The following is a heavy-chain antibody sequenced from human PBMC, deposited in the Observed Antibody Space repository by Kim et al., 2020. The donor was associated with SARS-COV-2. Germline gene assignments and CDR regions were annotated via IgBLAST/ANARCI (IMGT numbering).Heavy chain of an antibody. CDR3: ATGRGCSGGSCHYYYYGMDV. Sequence: ASVKVSCKVSGYTLTELSMHWVRQAPGKGLEWMGGFDPEDGETIYAQKFQGRVTMTEDTSTDTAYMELSSLRSEDTAVYYCATGRGCSGGSCHYYYYGMDVWGQGTTVTVSS. D-gene: IGHD2-15*01. CDR1: GYTLTELS. CDR2: FDPEDGET. J-gene: IGHJ6*02. V-gene: IGHV1-24*01.